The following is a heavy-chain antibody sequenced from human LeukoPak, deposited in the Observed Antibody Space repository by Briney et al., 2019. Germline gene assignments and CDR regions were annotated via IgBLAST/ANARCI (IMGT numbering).Heavy chain of an antibody. CDR1: GYTFTGYY. V-gene: IGHV1-2*02. CDR2: INPNSGGT. CDR3: ARMRSGGNERPESTYSYYYYYYMDV. J-gene: IGHJ6*03. D-gene: IGHD2-15*01. Sequence: ASVKVSCKASGYTFTGYYMHWVRQAPGQGLEWMGWINPNSGGTNYAQKFQGRVTMTRDTSISTAYMELSRLRSDDTAVYYCARMRSGGNERPESTYSYYYYYYMDVWGKGTTVTVSS.